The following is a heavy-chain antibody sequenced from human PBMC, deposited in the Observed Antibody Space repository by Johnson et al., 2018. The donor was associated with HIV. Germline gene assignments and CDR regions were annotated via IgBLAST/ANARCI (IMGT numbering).Heavy chain of an antibody. CDR2: IKSKTDGGTT. D-gene: IGHD1-26*01. J-gene: IGHJ3*02. Sequence: VQLVESGGGVVQPGRSLRLSCAASGFTFSTYGMHWVRQAPGKGLEWVGRIKSKTDGGTTDYPAPVKVRFTISRDDPKNTLYLQMNSLKTEDTAVYYCTTDRRSGSYWLGTFDIWGQGTMVTVSS. CDR1: GFTFSTYG. CDR3: TTDRRSGSYWLGTFDI. V-gene: IGHV3-15*01.